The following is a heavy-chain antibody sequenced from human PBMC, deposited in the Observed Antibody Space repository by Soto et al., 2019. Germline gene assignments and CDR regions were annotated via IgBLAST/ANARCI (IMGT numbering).Heavy chain of an antibody. V-gene: IGHV1-18*01. CDR1: GYTFTSYG. CDR3: ARHNSQWPNWFDP. J-gene: IGHJ5*02. Sequence: QVQQVQSGAEVKRPGASAKVSCKASGYTFTSYGFSWVRRAPGQGLEWMGWISAYDCSTNYAQKFQGRVTMTTDTSTSTAYRALQSLRSDDTAVYYCARHNSQWPNWFDPWGQGTMVTVSS. CDR2: ISAYDCST. D-gene: IGHD1-1*01.